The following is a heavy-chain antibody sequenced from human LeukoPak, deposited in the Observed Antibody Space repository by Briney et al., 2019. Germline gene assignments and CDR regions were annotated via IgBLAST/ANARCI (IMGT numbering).Heavy chain of an antibody. J-gene: IGHJ4*02. CDR3: VRDVGAVRGEVYFDY. D-gene: IGHD3-10*01. CDR1: GFTFSSYA. Sequence: GGPLRLSCAASGFTFSSYAMHWVRLSPGKGLEWVSSITGSGPYMLYADSVKHRFTISRDNTKNLLYLEMNSLRAEDTAMYFCVRDVGAVRGEVYFDYWGQGTLVTVSS. V-gene: IGHV3-21*06. CDR2: ITGSGPYM.